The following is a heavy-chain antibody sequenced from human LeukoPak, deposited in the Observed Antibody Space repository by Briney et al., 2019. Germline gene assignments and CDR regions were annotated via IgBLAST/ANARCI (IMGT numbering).Heavy chain of an antibody. V-gene: IGHV4-38-2*02. CDR2: IYHSGST. CDR1: GYSISSGYY. Sequence: SETLSLTCAVSGYSISSGYYWGWIRHPPRKPPEFIGSIYHSGSTYYNPSLKSRVTISVDTSKNQFSLKLSSVTAADTAVYYCARDLGPNSSGYYYTHNWFDPWGQGTLVTVSS. CDR3: ARDLGPNSSGYYYTHNWFDP. J-gene: IGHJ5*02. D-gene: IGHD3-22*01.